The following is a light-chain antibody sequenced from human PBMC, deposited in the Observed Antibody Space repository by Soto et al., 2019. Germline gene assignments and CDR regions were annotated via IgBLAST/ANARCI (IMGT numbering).Light chain of an antibody. J-gene: IGKJ4*01. Sequence: EIVMTQSPAIVSVSPGERVTLSCRASQTISSNLAWYQLKPGQPPRLLFYSASARATGTSARFSCTGSGTEFTLTISSLQSEDVAIYYCQQYHDWPPLTFGGGTKVQIK. CDR2: SAS. V-gene: IGKV3-15*01. CDR1: QTISSN. CDR3: QQYHDWPPLT.